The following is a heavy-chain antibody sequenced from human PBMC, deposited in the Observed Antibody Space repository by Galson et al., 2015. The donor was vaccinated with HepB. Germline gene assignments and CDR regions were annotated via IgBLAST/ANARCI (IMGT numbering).Heavy chain of an antibody. CDR1: GFIFSDYS. CDR3: ARLPAHYDILSAF. V-gene: IGHV3-21*01. Sequence: SLRLSCAVSGFIFSDYSMNWVRQAPGKGLEWVSFVSSSSGYIYYADSVKGRFTISRDNARDSLHLQMNNLRVEDTAVYYCARLPAHYDILSAFWGQGTLVTVSS. CDR2: VSSSSGYI. J-gene: IGHJ4*02. D-gene: IGHD3-9*01.